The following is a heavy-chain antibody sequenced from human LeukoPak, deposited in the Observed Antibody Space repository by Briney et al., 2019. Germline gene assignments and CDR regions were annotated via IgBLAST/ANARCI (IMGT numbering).Heavy chain of an antibody. Sequence: GGSLRLSCAASGFTFRSYNMNWVRQAPGKRPEWVSSISSSSSYIYYADSVKGRFTISRDNAKNSLYLQMNSLRAEDTALYYCARGASCADYWGQGTLVTVSS. J-gene: IGHJ4*02. CDR3: ARGASCADY. V-gene: IGHV3-21*01. CDR1: GFTFRSYN. CDR2: ISSSSSYI.